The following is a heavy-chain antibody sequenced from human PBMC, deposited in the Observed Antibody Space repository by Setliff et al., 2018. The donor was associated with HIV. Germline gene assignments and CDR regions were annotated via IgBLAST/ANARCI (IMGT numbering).Heavy chain of an antibody. V-gene: IGHV4-59*05. CDR1: GGSISSYY. CDR3: ARLKIYEGTSKLSTFMRGVARKYYFES. CDR2: FYFGGNT. Sequence: SETLSLTCTVSGGSISSYYWGWVRQPPGQGLEWLGSFYFGGNTHYNPSLKSRLTISVDTSTNQFSLRVTSVTAADTAIYYCARLKIYEGTSKLSTFMRGVARKYYFESWGQGKLVTVSS. J-gene: IGHJ4*02. D-gene: IGHD3-16*02.